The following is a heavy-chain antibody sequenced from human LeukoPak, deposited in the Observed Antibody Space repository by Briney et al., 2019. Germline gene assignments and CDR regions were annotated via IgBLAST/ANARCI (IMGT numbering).Heavy chain of an antibody. Sequence: GGSLRLSCAASGFIFSTYAMDWVRQAPGKGLEYVSTISTNGGITHYADSVKGRFTISRDNSKNTLYLQMGSLRAEDTAVYYCAKVGSEGIVILPTARGPQDWGQGTLVTVSS. CDR3: AKVGSEGIVILPTARGPQD. V-gene: IGHV3-64*02. CDR2: ISTNGGIT. D-gene: IGHD3-3*01. CDR1: GFIFSTYA. J-gene: IGHJ4*02.